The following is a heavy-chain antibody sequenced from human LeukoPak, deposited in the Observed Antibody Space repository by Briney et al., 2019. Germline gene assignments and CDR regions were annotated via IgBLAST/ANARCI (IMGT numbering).Heavy chain of an antibody. CDR2: IKQHGSEK. V-gene: IGHV3-7*01. CDR3: ARWNMVRGPHLMDV. Sequence: QTGGSLRLSCAASGFTFSNYWMSWVRQAPGKGLEWVANIKQHGSEKYYVDSVKGRFTISRDNAKNSLYLQMNSLRAEDTAVYYCARWNMVRGPHLMDVWGKGTTVTVSS. J-gene: IGHJ6*03. CDR1: GFTFSNYW. D-gene: IGHD3-10*01.